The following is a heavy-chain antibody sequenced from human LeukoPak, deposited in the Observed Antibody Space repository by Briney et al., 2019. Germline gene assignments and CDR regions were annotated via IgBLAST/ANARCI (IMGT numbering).Heavy chain of an antibody. CDR1: GFTLSSYS. D-gene: IGHD2-15*01. V-gene: IGHV3-23*01. J-gene: IGHJ4*02. CDR3: AKNRGYCSGGSCYFDY. Sequence: PGGSLRLSCAASGFTLSSYSMNWVRQAPGKGLEWVSTISGSGGSTYYADSVKGRFTISRDNSKNTLYLQMNSLRAEDTAVYYCAKNRGYCSGGSCYFDYWGQGTLVTVSS. CDR2: ISGSGGST.